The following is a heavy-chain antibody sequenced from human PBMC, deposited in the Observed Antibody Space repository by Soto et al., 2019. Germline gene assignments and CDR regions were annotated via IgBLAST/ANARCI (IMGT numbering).Heavy chain of an antibody. CDR3: ARGYSVEHGMDV. D-gene: IGHD1-1*01. CDR2: IYYSGST. J-gene: IGHJ6*02. CDR1: GDSMRSEEAD. Sequence: PSETLSLACAVCGDSMRSEEADGGWIRQPPGRGLEWIGSIYYSGSTYYNPSLKSRLTISVDTSKNQFSLKLSSVTAADTAVYYCARGYSVEHGMDVWGQGTTVTVSS. V-gene: IGHV4-30-4*08.